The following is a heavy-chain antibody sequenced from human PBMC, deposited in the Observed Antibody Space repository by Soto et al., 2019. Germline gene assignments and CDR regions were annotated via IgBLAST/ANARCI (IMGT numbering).Heavy chain of an antibody. CDR2: IDLSDFYT. Sequence: GESLKIACKGSGYSFTSYWISWVRQMPGKGLEWMGRIDLSDFYTNYSPSFQGHVTVSADKYISTAYLQWSSLKASDPAMYYCARLLRCSCGSCYPNLLTYYYFYRMDVRGQGTTVTISS. J-gene: IGHJ6*02. CDR1: GYSFTSYW. D-gene: IGHD2-15*01. V-gene: IGHV5-10-1*01. CDR3: ARLLRCSCGSCYPNLLTYYYFYRMDV.